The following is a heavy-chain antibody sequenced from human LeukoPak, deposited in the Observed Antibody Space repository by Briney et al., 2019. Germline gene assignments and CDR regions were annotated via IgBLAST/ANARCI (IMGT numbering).Heavy chain of an antibody. Sequence: GGSLRLSCAASGFTVNFNYMSWVRQAPGKGLEWVSVIYSGGTTHYADSVQGRFTISRDNLKNTLYLEMSSLRAEDTAVYYCARHRGGPDSALDYWGQGTLVTVSS. J-gene: IGHJ4*02. V-gene: IGHV3-53*01. CDR2: IYSGGTT. D-gene: IGHD3-16*01. CDR3: ARHRGGPDSALDY. CDR1: GFTVNFNY.